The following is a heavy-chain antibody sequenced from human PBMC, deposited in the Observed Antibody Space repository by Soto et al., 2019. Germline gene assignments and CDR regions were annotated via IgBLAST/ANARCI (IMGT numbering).Heavy chain of an antibody. CDR2: INHSGST. D-gene: IGHD6-19*01. J-gene: IGHJ4*02. Sequence: QVQLQQWGAGLLKPSETLSLTCAVYGGSFSDFYWTWIRQPPGKGLEWIGEINHSGSTNYNPSLKSRGALSVDTSKHQFSLNLTSVTAADTAVYYCGPRGAVADPRGYWGQGPLVTVSS. V-gene: IGHV4-34*01. CDR1: GGSFSDFY. CDR3: GPRGAVADPRGY.